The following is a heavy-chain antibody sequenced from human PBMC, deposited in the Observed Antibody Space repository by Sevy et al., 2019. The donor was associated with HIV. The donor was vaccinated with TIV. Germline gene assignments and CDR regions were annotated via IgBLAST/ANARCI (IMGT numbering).Heavy chain of an antibody. CDR3: ARDDHWAFDY. V-gene: IGHV3-48*01. CDR1: GFSFSSYS. Sequence: GGSLRVSCVTSGFSFSSYSMNWVRQAPGKGLEWVSYISSSSGTIRYADSWKGRLTISRENAKNSLFLQMNSLRAEDTAVYYCARDDHWAFDYWGQGALVTVSS. CDR2: ISSSSGTI. D-gene: IGHD7-27*01. J-gene: IGHJ4*02.